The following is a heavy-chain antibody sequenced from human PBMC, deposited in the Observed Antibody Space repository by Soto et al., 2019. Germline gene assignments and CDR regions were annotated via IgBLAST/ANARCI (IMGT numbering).Heavy chain of an antibody. J-gene: IGHJ6*03. CDR2: INHSGST. Sequence: SETLSLTCAVYGGSFSGYYWSWIRQPPGKGLEWIGEINHSGSTNYNPSLKSRVTISVDTSKNQFSLKLSSVTAADTAVYYCARGDIDLNAYYYYMDVWGKGITVSVS. D-gene: IGHD2-15*01. CDR1: GGSFSGYY. V-gene: IGHV4-34*01. CDR3: ARGDIDLNAYYYYMDV.